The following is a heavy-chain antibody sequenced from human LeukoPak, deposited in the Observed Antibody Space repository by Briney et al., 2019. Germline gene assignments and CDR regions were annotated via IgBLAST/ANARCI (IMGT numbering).Heavy chain of an antibody. CDR1: GYSISSGYY. CDR3: AREGITMIKAPVAFDI. D-gene: IGHD3-22*01. V-gene: IGHV4-38-2*02. Sequence: NASATLSLTCTVAGYSISSGYYWGWIRQPPGKGLEWIGSIYHSGSTYYNPSLKSRVTISVDTSKNQFSLKLSSVTAADTAVYYCAREGITMIKAPVAFDIWGQGTMVTVSS. CDR2: IYHSGST. J-gene: IGHJ3*02.